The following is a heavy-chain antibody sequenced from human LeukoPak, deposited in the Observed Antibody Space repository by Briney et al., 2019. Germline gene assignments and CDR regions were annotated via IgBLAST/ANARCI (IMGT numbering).Heavy chain of an antibody. CDR3: ARGRAYYYDSSGYIALSW. D-gene: IGHD3-22*01. CDR1: GFTFSSYC. Sequence: GGSLRLSCAASGFTFSSYCMSWVRQAPGKGLEWVANIKQDGSKKYYVDSVKGRFTIPRDNSKNSLYLQMNSLRAEDTAVYYCARGRAYYYDSSGYIALSWWGQGTLVTVSS. J-gene: IGHJ4*02. CDR2: IKQDGSKK. V-gene: IGHV3-7*01.